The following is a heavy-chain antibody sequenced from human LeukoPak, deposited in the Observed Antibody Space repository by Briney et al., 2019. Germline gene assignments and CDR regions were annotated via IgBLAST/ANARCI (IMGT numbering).Heavy chain of an antibody. CDR2: ISSSGGST. J-gene: IGHJ6*03. Sequence: PGGSLRLSCAASGFTSGSYTMHRVRQGPGKGLEYVSGISSSGGSTYYANSVKGRFTISRDNSKNTLYLQMGSLRAEDMAVYYCARGDYSNAYRRYCYMDVWGKGTTVTVSS. CDR1: GFTSGSYT. V-gene: IGHV3-64*01. CDR3: ARGDYSNAYRRYCYMDV. D-gene: IGHD4-11*01.